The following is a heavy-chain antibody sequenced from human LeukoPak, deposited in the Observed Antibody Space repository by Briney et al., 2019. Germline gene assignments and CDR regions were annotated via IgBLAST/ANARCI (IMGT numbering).Heavy chain of an antibody. D-gene: IGHD6-19*01. CDR1: GYTFTSYY. Sequence: ASVKVSCKASGYTFTSYYMHWVRQAPGQGLEWMGIVNPSGGSTSYAQKFQGRVTMTRDTSTSTVYMELSSLRSEDTAVYYCARWLGMLAGKRYNWFDPWGQGTLVTVSS. CDR3: ARWLGMLAGKRYNWFDP. CDR2: VNPSGGST. J-gene: IGHJ5*02. V-gene: IGHV1-46*01.